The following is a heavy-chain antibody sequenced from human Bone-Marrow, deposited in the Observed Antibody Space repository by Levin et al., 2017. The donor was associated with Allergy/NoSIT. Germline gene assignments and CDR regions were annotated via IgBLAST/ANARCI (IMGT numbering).Heavy chain of an antibody. J-gene: IGHJ4*02. V-gene: IGHV4-59*01. CDR2: VYYSGST. Sequence: GSLRLSCTVSGASIKTYYWSWIRQPPGKGLEWIGYVYYSGSTNYDPSLKSRVTISLDTSKNQVAGRLTSVTVADTAVYYCAREGSECTGGTCYDSWGQGTVVTVSS. CDR1: GASIKTYY. D-gene: IGHD2-8*02. CDR3: AREGSECTGGTCYDS.